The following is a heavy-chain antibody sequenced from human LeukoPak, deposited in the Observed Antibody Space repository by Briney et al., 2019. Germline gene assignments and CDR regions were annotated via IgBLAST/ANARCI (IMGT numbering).Heavy chain of an antibody. V-gene: IGHV3-7*01. J-gene: IGHJ4*02. CDR1: GFTFSSYW. CDR3: ARMTTVTTYYFDY. Sequence: GGSLRLSCAASGFTFSSYWMSWVRQAPGKGLEWVANIKQDGSEKYYVDSVKGRFTISRDNAKNSLYLQMNSLRAEDTAVYYCARMTTVTTYYFDYWGQGTLVTVSS. D-gene: IGHD4-17*01. CDR2: IKQDGSEK.